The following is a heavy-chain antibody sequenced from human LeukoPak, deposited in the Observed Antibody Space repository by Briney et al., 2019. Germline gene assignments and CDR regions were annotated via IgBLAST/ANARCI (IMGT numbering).Heavy chain of an antibody. CDR1: GYTFTAYY. Sequence: GASVNVSCKASGYTFTAYYMHWVRQAPGQGLEWMGWINPNSGGTNYAQKVQGRVTMTRDTSISTAYMELSRLRSDDTAVYFCARRCDTSSYYTYYFDYWGQGTLVTVSS. CDR2: INPNSGGT. J-gene: IGHJ4*02. CDR3: ARRCDTSSYYTYYFDY. V-gene: IGHV1-2*02. D-gene: IGHD3-22*01.